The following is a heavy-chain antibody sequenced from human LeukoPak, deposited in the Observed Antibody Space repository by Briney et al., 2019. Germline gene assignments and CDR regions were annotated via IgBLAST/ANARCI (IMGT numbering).Heavy chain of an antibody. J-gene: IGHJ4*02. CDR2: ISYDGSNK. CDR3: AKDLDSSGPDFDY. D-gene: IGHD3-22*01. CDR1: GFTFSSYG. V-gene: IGHV3-30*18. Sequence: GSLRLSCAASGFTFSSYGMHWVRQAPGKGLEWVAVISYDGSNKYYADSVKGRFTISRDNSKNTLYLQMNSLRAEDTAVYYCAKDLDSSGPDFDYWGQGTLVTVSS.